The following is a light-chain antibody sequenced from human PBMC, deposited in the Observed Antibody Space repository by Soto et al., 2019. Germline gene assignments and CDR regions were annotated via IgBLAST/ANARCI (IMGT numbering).Light chain of an antibody. CDR2: GAS. CDR3: QQYHKWPPTT. J-gene: IGKJ5*01. CDR1: QSVSSN. V-gene: IGKV3-15*01. Sequence: IVMTQSPATLSVSPGERATLSCRASQSVSSNLAWYQQKPGQAPRLLIYGASTRATGIPARFSGSGSGTEFTLTIKNLQSEDFAVFYCQQYHKWPPTTFGQGTRREIK.